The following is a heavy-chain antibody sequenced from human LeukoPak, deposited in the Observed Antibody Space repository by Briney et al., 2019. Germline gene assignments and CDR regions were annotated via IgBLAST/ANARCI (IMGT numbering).Heavy chain of an antibody. D-gene: IGHD3-10*01. CDR2: ISYDGSNK. CDR1: GFTFSSYG. V-gene: IGHV3-30*18. J-gene: IGHJ4*02. Sequence: GRSLRLSCAASGFTFSSYGMHWVRQAPGKGLEWVAVISYDGSNKYYADSVKGRFTISRDNSKNTLYLQMNSLRAEDTAVYYCAKDFPKGLMSDGSGSYYPGYYWGQGTLVTVSS. CDR3: AKDFPKGLMSDGSGSYYPGYY.